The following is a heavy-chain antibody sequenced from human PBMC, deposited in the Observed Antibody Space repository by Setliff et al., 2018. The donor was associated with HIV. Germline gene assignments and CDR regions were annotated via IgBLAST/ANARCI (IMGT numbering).Heavy chain of an antibody. D-gene: IGHD2-2*01. Sequence: NPSETLSLTCTVSGGSITGSPYFWGWIRRPPLTGLAWIASIHYTGRTYYNPSLKSRVSTSVDPSKNHLSLKLTSVTAADTAVYYCARVIPAGVPANWFDPWGHGTLVTVSS. CDR3: ARVIPAGVPANWFDP. V-gene: IGHV4-39*02. J-gene: IGHJ5*02. CDR2: IHYTGRT. CDR1: GGSITGSPYF.